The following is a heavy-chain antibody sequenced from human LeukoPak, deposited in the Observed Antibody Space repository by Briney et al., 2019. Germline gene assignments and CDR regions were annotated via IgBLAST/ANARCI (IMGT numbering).Heavy chain of an antibody. V-gene: IGHV1-2*04. CDR1: GYTYTGYY. D-gene: IGHD3-16*01. CDR3: ARDLNASWGFDY. CDR2: INPNSGGT. Sequence: VASVKVSCKASGYTYTGYYMHWVRQAPGQGLEWMGWINPNSGGTNYAQKFQGWVTMTRDTSISTAYMELSRLRSDDTAVYYCARDLNASWGFDYWGQGTLVTVSS. J-gene: IGHJ4*02.